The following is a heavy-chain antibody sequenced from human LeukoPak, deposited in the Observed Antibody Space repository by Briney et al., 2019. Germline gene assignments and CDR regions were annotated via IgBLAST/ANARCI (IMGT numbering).Heavy chain of an antibody. Sequence: ASVKVSCKASGGTFSSHAISWVRQAPGQGLEWMGWSSAYNGKTNYGQKFQGRVTMTTDTSTSTAYMELRSLRSDDTAVYYCARDSGTTVTTFPFDHRGQGTLVTVSS. D-gene: IGHD4-17*01. J-gene: IGHJ4*02. CDR1: GGTFSSHA. CDR3: ARDSGTTVTTFPFDH. V-gene: IGHV1-18*01. CDR2: SSAYNGKT.